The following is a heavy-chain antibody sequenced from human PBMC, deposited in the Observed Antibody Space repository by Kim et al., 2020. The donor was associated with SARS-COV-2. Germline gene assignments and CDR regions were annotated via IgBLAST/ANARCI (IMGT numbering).Heavy chain of an antibody. Sequence: SETLSLTCTVSGGSISSGGYYWSWIRQHPGKGLEWIGYIYYSGSTYYNPSLKSRVTISVDTSKNQFSLKLSSVTAADTAVYYCAGGHGVVQWFGQMGENWFDPWGHGTLVTVSS. CDR1: GGSISSGGYY. CDR3: AGGHGVVQWFGQMGENWFDP. CDR2: IYYSGST. J-gene: IGHJ5*02. V-gene: IGHV4-31*03. D-gene: IGHD3-16*01.